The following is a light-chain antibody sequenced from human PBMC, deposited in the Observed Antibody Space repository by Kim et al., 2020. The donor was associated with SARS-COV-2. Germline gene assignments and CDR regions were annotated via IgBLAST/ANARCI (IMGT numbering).Light chain of an antibody. CDR2: KNN. V-gene: IGLV1-47*01. Sequence: GQRVTSSCSGSSSNIGRNYVYWFQQLPGTAPKLLVFKNNLRPSGVPDRFSGSKSGTSDSLAISGLRSEDEAHYYCATWDADLNGWVFGGGTQLTVL. CDR3: ATWDADLNGWV. J-gene: IGLJ3*02. CDR1: SSNIGRNY.